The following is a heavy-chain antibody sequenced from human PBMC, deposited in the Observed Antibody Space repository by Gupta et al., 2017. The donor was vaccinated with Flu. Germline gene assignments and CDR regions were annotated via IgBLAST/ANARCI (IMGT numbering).Heavy chain of an antibody. J-gene: IGHJ4*02. CDR1: GGSISSSNW. Sequence: QVQLQESGPGLVKPSGTLSLTCAVSGGSISSSNWWSWVRQPPGKGLEWIGEIYHSGSTNYNPSLKSRVTISVDKSKNQFSLKLSSVTAADTAVYYCARGITYYYGSGSYRVGYFDYWGPGNPGHRLL. D-gene: IGHD3-10*01. CDR3: ARGITYYYGSGSYRVGYFDY. V-gene: IGHV4-4*02. CDR2: IYHSGST.